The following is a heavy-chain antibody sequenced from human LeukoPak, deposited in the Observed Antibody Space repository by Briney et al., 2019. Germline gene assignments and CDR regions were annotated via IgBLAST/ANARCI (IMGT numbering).Heavy chain of an antibody. CDR2: IIPIFGTA. V-gene: IGHV1-69*13. CDR3: ARSGQQLGGDEYFQH. D-gene: IGHD6-13*01. Sequence: ASVKVSCKASGYTFTSYDINWVRQATGQGLEWMGGIIPIFGTANYAQKFQGRVTITADESTSTAYMELSSLRSEDTAVYYCARSGQQLGGDEYFQHWGQGTLVTVSS. CDR1: GYTFTSYD. J-gene: IGHJ1*01.